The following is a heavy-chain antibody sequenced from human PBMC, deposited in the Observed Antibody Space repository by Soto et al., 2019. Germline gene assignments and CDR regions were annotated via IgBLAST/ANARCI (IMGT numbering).Heavy chain of an antibody. V-gene: IGHV3-33*01. CDR1: GFTFSSYG. J-gene: IGHJ4*02. Sequence: QVQLVESGGGVVQPGRSLRLSCAASGFTFSSYGMHWVRQAPGKGLEWVAVIWYDGSNKYYADSVKGRFTISRDNSKNTPYLQMNSLRAEDTAVYYWARPMTGIAGFFDYWGQGNLVTVSS. D-gene: IGHD6-13*01. CDR2: IWYDGSNK. CDR3: ARPMTGIAGFFDY.